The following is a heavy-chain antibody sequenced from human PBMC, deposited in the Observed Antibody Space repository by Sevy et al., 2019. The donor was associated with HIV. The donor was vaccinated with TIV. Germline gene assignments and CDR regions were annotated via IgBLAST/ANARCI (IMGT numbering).Heavy chain of an antibody. CDR3: ATTREYYEDNSGYLDY. V-gene: IGHV1-24*01. Sequence: ASVKVSCKVSGKNLNDLPMHWVRQAPGKGLEWMARFDPEDGERIYAQKFQGRVTMTEDTSRDTAYMELNSLRSEDTAMYYCATTREYYEDNSGYLDYWGQGILVTVSS. D-gene: IGHD3-16*01. CDR2: FDPEDGER. CDR1: GKNLNDLP. J-gene: IGHJ4*02.